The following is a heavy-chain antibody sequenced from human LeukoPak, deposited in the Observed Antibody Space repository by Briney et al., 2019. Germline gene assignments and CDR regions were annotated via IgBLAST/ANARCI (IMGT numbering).Heavy chain of an antibody. CDR2: IIPIFGTA. J-gene: IGHJ5*02. CDR1: GGTFSSYA. V-gene: IGHV1-69*13. Sequence: SVTVSCKASGGTFSSYAISWVRQAPGQGLEWMGGIIPIFGTANYAQKFQGRVTITADESTSTAYMELSSLRSEDTAVYYCTGGWYYYGSGSHPFDPWGQGTLVTVSS. CDR3: TGGWYYYGSGSHPFDP. D-gene: IGHD3-10*01.